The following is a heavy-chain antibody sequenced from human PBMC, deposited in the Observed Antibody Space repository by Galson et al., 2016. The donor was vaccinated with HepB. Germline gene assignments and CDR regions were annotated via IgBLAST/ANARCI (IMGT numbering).Heavy chain of an antibody. D-gene: IGHD7-27*01. CDR1: GFTVGNNY. J-gene: IGHJ4*02. CDR2: LYSGGCT. Sequence: SLRLSCAASGFTVGNNYMSWVRQAPGKGLEWVSLLYSGGCTLYADSVKGRFSTSRDNSKNALYLQMNSLRAEDTAVYYCARNPGAVNWGWGQGTLVTVSS. V-gene: IGHV3-66*01. CDR3: ARNPGAVNWG.